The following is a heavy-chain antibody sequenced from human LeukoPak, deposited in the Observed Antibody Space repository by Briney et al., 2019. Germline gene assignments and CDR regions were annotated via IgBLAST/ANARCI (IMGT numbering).Heavy chain of an antibody. D-gene: IGHD3-10*01. Sequence: TSETLSLTCTVSGYSISSGYYWGWIRQPPGKGLEWIGSIYYSGSTYYNPSLKSRVTISVDTSKNQFSLKLSSVTAADTAVYYCARPYGSGSYFDLWGRGTLVTVSS. V-gene: IGHV4-38-2*02. J-gene: IGHJ2*01. CDR2: IYYSGST. CDR1: GYSISSGYY. CDR3: ARPYGSGSYFDL.